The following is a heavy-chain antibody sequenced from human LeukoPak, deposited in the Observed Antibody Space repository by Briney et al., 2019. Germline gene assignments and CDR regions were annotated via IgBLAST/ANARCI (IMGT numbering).Heavy chain of an antibody. J-gene: IGHJ4*02. Sequence: PSETLSLTCTVSGGSISSYYWSRIRQPAGKGLEWIGRIYTSGSTNYNPSLKSRVTMSVDTSKNQFSLKLSSVTAADTAVYYCARDIAAGSPATDYWGQGTLVTVSS. D-gene: IGHD6-13*01. CDR2: IYTSGST. V-gene: IGHV4-4*07. CDR3: ARDIAAGSPATDY. CDR1: GGSISSYY.